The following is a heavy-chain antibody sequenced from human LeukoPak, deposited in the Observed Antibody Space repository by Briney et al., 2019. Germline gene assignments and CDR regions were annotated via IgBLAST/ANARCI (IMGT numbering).Heavy chain of an antibody. CDR1: GFTFSSNW. J-gene: IGHJ4*02. CDR3: AILEQWLAFDH. CDR2: INSDGSST. D-gene: IGHD6-19*01. Sequence: PGGSLRLSCAASGFTFSSNWMHWVRQAPGKGLVWVSRINSDGSSTSYADSVKGRFTISRDNAKNTLYLQMNSLRAEDTAVYYCAILEQWLAFDHWGQGTLVRVSS. V-gene: IGHV3-74*01.